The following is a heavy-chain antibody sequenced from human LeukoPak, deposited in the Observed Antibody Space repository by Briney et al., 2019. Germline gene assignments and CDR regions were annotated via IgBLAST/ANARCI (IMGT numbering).Heavy chain of an antibody. CDR3: ARKSRADY. CDR1: GYIFPTYW. V-gene: IGHV5-51*01. J-gene: IGHJ4*02. Sequence: GESLKISCKGSGYIFPTYWIVWVRQMPGKGLEWMGIIYPGDSETRYSPSFQGQVTISADKSISTAYLQWSRLKASDTAMYYCARKSRADYWGQGTLVTVSS. CDR2: IYPGDSET.